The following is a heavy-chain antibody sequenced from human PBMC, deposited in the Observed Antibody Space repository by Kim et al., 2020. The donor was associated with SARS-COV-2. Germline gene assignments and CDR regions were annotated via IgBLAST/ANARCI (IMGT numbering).Heavy chain of an antibody. CDR3: ARERIVDTAMVLDY. D-gene: IGHD5-18*01. J-gene: IGHJ4*02. V-gene: IGHV3-11*01. CDR2: ISSSGSTI. Sequence: GGSLRLSCAASGFTFSDYYMSWIRQAPGKGLEWVSYISSSGSTIYYADSVKGRFTISRDNAKNSLYLQMNSLRAEDTAVYYCARERIVDTAMVLDYWGQGTLVTVSS. CDR1: GFTFSDYY.